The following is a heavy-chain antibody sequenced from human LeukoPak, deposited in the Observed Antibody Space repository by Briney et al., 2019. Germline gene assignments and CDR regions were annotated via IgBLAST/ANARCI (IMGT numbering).Heavy chain of an antibody. CDR2: IYYSGST. D-gene: IGHD6-13*01. Sequence: SETLSLTCTVSGGSISSSYWSWIRQPPGEGLEWIGYIYYSGSTNYNPSLKSRVTISLDTSKNQFSLKLSSVTAADTAVYYCARMAAAGPYDYRGQGTLVTVSS. V-gene: IGHV4-59*01. CDR1: GGSISSSY. J-gene: IGHJ4*02. CDR3: ARMAAAGPYDY.